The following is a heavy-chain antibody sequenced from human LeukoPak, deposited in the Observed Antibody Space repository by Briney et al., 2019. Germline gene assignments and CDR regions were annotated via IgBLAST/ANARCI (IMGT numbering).Heavy chain of an antibody. J-gene: IGHJ6*03. D-gene: IGHD3-3*01. V-gene: IGHV4-39*01. CDR3: ARPQTYYDFWSGYPYYYYYYMDV. CDR2: IYYSGST. Sequence: SETLSLTCTVSGGSISSSSYYWGWIRQPPGKGLEWIGSIYYSGSTYYNPSLKSRVTISVDTSKNQFSLKLSSVTAADTAVCYCARPQTYYDFWSGYPYYYYYYMDVWGKGTTVTVSS. CDR1: GGSISSSSYY.